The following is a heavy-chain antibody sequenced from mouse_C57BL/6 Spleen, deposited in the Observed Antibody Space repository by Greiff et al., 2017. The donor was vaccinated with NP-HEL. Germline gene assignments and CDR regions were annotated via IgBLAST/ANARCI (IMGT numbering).Heavy chain of an antibody. D-gene: IGHD2-2*01. CDR1: GYTFTSYT. CDR3: VWGVTTGYYYAMDY. V-gene: IGHV1-4*01. J-gene: IGHJ4*01. CDR2: INPSSGYT. Sequence: QVQLQQSGAELARPGASVKMSCKASGYTFTSYTMHWVNQRPGQGLEWIGYINPSSGYTKYNQKFKDKATLTADKSSSTAYMQLSSLTSEDSAVYYCVWGVTTGYYYAMDYWGQGTSVTVSS.